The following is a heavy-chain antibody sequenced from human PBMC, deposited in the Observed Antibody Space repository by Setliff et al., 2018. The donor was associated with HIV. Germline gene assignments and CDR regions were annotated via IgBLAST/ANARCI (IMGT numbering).Heavy chain of an antibody. J-gene: IGHJ5*02. CDR3: ASTDRSGWYADRSGFDP. D-gene: IGHD6-19*01. CDR2: TSHSGKT. Sequence: SETLSLTCAVYGGPLSGHFWSWIRQPPGQGLEWIGETSHSGKTNYNPSLKSRVTISVDTSKNQFSLKLSSVPAADTAVYYCASTDRSGWYADRSGFDPWGQGTLVTVSS. V-gene: IGHV4-34*01. CDR1: GGPLSGHF.